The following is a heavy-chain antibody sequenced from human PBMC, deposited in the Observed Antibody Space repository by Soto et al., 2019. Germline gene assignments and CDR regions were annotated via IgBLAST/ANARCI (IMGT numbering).Heavy chain of an antibody. CDR1: GGSVSSGSYY. J-gene: IGHJ6*02. V-gene: IGHV4-61*01. Sequence: SETLSLTCTVSGGSVSSGSYYWSWIRQPPGKGLEWSGYIYYSGSTNYNPSLKSRVTISVDTSKNQFSLKLSSVTAADTAVYYCARDASIAAAGKIDYYYYGMDVWGQGTTVTVSS. CDR2: IYYSGST. D-gene: IGHD6-13*01. CDR3: ARDASIAAAGKIDYYYYGMDV.